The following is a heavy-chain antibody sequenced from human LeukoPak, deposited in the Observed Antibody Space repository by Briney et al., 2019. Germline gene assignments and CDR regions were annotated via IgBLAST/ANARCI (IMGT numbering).Heavy chain of an antibody. CDR2: ISPSGST. J-gene: IGHJ4*02. CDR3: ARIIAGYSSGWYFGPYYFDY. V-gene: IGHV4-34*01. Sequence: SETLSLTCAVYGGSFSGYYWTWIRQPPGKGLEWIGEISPSGSTNYNPSLKSRGTISVDTSKDQFSLKVRSVTAADMAVYYCARIIAGYSSGWYFGPYYFDYWGQGTLVTVSS. CDR1: GGSFSGYY. D-gene: IGHD6-19*01.